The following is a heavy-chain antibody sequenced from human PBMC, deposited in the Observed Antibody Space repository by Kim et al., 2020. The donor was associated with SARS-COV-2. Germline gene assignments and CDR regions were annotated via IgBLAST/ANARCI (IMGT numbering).Heavy chain of an antibody. CDR1: GFTFSSYG. Sequence: GGSLRLSCAASGFTFSSYGMHWVRQAPGKGLEWVAVIWYDGSNKYYADSVKDRFTISRDNSKNTLYLQMNSLRAEDTAVYYCARGSIAAAGQFWGQGTLVTVSS. CDR3: ARGSIAAAGQF. D-gene: IGHD6-13*01. CDR2: IWYDGSNK. J-gene: IGHJ4*02. V-gene: IGHV3-33*01.